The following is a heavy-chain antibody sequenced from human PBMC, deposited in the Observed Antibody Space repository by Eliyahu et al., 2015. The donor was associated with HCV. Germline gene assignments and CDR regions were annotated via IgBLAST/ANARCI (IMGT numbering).Heavy chain of an antibody. D-gene: IGHD6-19*01. CDR2: IHYSGST. Sequence: QVQLQESGPGLVKPSETLSLTCTVSGGSITTYYWSWIRQPPGEGLEWIGYIHYSGSTNYNPSLKSRVTMSVDTSKNQFSLNLTSVTAADTAVYYCASGGGGIAVAGTGGWFDPWGQGTLVTVSS. V-gene: IGHV4-59*01. CDR1: GGSITTYY. CDR3: ASGGGGIAVAGTGGWFDP. J-gene: IGHJ5*02.